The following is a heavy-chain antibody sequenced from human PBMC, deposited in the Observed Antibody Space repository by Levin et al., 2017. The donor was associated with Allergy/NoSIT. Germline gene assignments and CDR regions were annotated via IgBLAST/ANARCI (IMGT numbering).Heavy chain of an antibody. CDR3: AKDKLSHAPTGIDY. CDR1: GFAFDDYA. Sequence: GGSLRLSCAASGFAFDDYAMHWVRQAPGKGLEWVSLVSWDGRSAYYADSVKGRFTISRDNSKNSLDLQMNSLRTEDTALYYCAKDKLSHAPTGIDYWGQGTPVTVSS. J-gene: IGHJ4*02. V-gene: IGHV3-43D*03. CDR2: VSWDGRSA. D-gene: IGHD3-10*01.